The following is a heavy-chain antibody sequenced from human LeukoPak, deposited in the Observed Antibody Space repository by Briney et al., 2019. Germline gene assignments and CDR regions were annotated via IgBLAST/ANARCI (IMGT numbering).Heavy chain of an antibody. Sequence: SETLSLTCTVSGGSISSYYWSWTRQPPGKGLEWIGYIYYSGSTNYNPSLKGRVTMSVDTSKNQFSLKLTSVTAADTAVYYCARVHGDYIGTSFDYWGQGTLVTVSS. CDR2: IYYSGST. CDR3: ARVHGDYIGTSFDY. J-gene: IGHJ4*02. CDR1: GGSISSYY. V-gene: IGHV4-59*01. D-gene: IGHD4-17*01.